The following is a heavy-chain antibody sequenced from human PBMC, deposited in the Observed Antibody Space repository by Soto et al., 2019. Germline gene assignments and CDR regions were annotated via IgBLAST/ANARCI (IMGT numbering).Heavy chain of an antibody. J-gene: IGHJ6*02. CDR2: IIPICPTP. CDR1: GRTFGNSA. V-gene: IGHV1-69*12. CDR3: ARDKDRQQRCANYYYGMDV. Sequence: QVQLVQSGAEVKKPGSSVPVSCKASGRTFGNSAISWVRQAPGHGREWKGGIIPICPTPDYAQKFQGRVTLTAGESTITAYRDLTSPRAWSPAAYYCARDKDRQQRCANYYYGMDVWGQGTTVTV.